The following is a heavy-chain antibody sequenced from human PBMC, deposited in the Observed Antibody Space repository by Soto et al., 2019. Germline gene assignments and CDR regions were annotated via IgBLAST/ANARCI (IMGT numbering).Heavy chain of an antibody. CDR1: GGSISSSSYY. V-gene: IGHV4-39*01. D-gene: IGHD2-8*01. CDR2: IYYSGST. CDR3: ARLYCTNGVCYTVVYYYFDY. J-gene: IGHJ4*02. Sequence: PSETLSLTCTVSGGSISSSSYYWGWIRQPPGKGLEWIGSIYYSGSTYYNPSLKSRVTISVDTSKNQFSLKLSFVTAADTAVYYCARLYCTNGVCYTVVYYYFDYWGQGTLVTVSS.